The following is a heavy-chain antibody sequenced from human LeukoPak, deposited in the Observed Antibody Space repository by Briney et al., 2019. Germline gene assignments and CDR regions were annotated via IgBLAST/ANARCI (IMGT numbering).Heavy chain of an antibody. D-gene: IGHD3-10*01. CDR3: AKDGGVRGPDYYYYMDV. CDR2: ISSSGSTI. V-gene: IGHV3-48*03. J-gene: IGHJ6*03. Sequence: GGSLRLSCAASGFTFSSYEMNWVRQAPGKGLEWVSYISSSGSTIYYADSVKGRLTISRDNAKNSLYLQMNSLRAEDTAVYYCAKDGGVRGPDYYYYMDVWGKGTTVTISS. CDR1: GFTFSSYE.